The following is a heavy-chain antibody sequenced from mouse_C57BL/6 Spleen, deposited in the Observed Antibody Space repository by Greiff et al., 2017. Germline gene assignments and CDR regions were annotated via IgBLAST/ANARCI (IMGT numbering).Heavy chain of an antibody. D-gene: IGHD2-14*01. CDR2: IDPSDSET. CDR3: ARGGTGPFAY. V-gene: IGHV1-61*01. Sequence: QVQLQQPGAELVRPGSSVKLSCKASGYTFTSYWMDWVKQRPGQGLEWIGNIDPSDSETHYNQKFKDKATLTVDKSSSTAYMQLSSLTSEDSAVYYCARGGTGPFAYWGQGTLVTVSA. CDR1: GYTFTSYW. J-gene: IGHJ3*01.